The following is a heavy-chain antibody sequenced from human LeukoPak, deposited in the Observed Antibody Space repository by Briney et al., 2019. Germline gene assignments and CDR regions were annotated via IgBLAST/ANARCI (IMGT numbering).Heavy chain of an antibody. CDR1: GGSFNDHY. J-gene: IGHJ3*02. CDR2: INHSGST. V-gene: IGHV4-34*01. Sequence: SETLSLTCAVYGGSFNDHYWNWIRQTPGKELEWIGQINHSGSTNYNSSLKSRVTISVDTSKNQFSLKVSSVTAADTAVYYCARVGYNAFDIWGQGTRVTVSS. D-gene: IGHD5-24*01. CDR3: ARVGYNAFDI.